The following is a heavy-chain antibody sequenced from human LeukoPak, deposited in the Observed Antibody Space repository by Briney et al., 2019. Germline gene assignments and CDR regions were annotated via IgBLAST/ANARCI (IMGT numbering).Heavy chain of an antibody. V-gene: IGHV4-4*02. CDR3: ARLWSGLRPPDY. J-gene: IGHJ4*02. Sequence: SGTLSLTCGVSGGSIDSTNYWSWVRQAPGKGLEWIGEIAHDGTRNYNPSLKSRVAISVVTSKSQFSLRLNSVTAADTSVYYCARLWSGLRPPDYWGQGTLVTVSS. CDR1: GGSIDSTNY. D-gene: IGHD3-3*01. CDR2: IAHDGTR.